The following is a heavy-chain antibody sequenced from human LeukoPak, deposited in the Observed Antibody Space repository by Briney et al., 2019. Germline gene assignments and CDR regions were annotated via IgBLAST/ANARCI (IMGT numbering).Heavy chain of an antibody. J-gene: IGHJ6*02. Sequence: ASVKVSCKASGYTFTSYDINWVRQATGQGLEWMGWMNPNSGNTGYAQKFQGRVTMTRNTSISTAYMELSSLRSEDTAVYYCARGEVGPWWLVVYYYYGMDVWGQGTTVTVSS. CDR2: MNPNSGNT. CDR3: ARGEVGPWWLVVYYYYGMDV. V-gene: IGHV1-8*01. D-gene: IGHD6-19*01. CDR1: GYTFTSYD.